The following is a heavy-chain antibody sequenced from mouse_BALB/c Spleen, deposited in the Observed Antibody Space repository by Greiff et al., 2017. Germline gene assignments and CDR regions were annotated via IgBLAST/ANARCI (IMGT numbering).Heavy chain of an antibody. V-gene: IGHV5-17*02. Sequence: DVMLVESGGGLVQPGGSRKLSCAASGFPFSSFGMHWVRQAPEKGLEWVAYISSGSSTIYYADTVKGRFPISRDNPKNTLFLQMTSLRSEDTAMYYCARSTMITTWFAYWGQGTLVTVSA. CDR2: ISSGSSTI. CDR3: ARSTMITTWFAY. CDR1: GFPFSSFG. J-gene: IGHJ3*01. D-gene: IGHD2-4*01.